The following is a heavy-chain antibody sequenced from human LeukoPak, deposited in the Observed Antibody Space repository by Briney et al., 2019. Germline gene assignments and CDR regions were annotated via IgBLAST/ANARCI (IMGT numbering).Heavy chain of an antibody. CDR3: ARHHRNWNWDY. J-gene: IGHJ4*02. D-gene: IGHD1-1*01. CDR1: GGCISSNNYY. CDR2: IYYSGST. Sequence: PSETLSLTCTVSGGCISSNNYYLGWIRQPPGKGLEWIGSIYYSGSTSYSPSLKSRVTISVDTSKNQFSLRLSSVTAADTAVYYCARHHRNWNWDYWGQGTLVTVSS. V-gene: IGHV4-39*01.